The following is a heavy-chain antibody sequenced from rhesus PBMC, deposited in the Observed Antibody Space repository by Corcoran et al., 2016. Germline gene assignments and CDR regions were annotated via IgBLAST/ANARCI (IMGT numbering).Heavy chain of an antibody. J-gene: IGHJ4*01. D-gene: IGHD5-24*01. CDR2: IDGSGGST. Sequence: QVQLQESGPGLVKPSETLSLTCAVPGGPLSDSYYWSWIRQPPGKGLEWIGYIDGSGGSTYYNHSLKSRVTISTDTSKNQFSLKLSSVTAADTAVYYCARVVGTHFDYWGQGVLVTVSS. CDR1: GGPLSDSYY. CDR3: ARVVGTHFDY. V-gene: IGHV4-106*01.